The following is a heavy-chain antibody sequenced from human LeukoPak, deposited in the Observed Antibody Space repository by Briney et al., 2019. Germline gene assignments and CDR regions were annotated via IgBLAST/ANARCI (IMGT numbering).Heavy chain of an antibody. D-gene: IGHD3-22*01. CDR3: AKLGGPYDSSGYYPLFDY. CDR2: ISYDGSNK. Sequence: PGGSLRLSCAASGFTFSSYGMHWVRQAPGKGLEWVAVISYDGSNKYYADSVKGRFTISRDNSKNTLYLQMNSLRAEDTAVYYCAKLGGPYDSSGYYPLFDYWGQGTLVTVSS. J-gene: IGHJ4*02. CDR1: GFTFSSYG. V-gene: IGHV3-30*18.